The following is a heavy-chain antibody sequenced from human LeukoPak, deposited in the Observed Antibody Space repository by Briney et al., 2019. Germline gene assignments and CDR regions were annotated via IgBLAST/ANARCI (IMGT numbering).Heavy chain of an antibody. Sequence: SETLSLTCTVSGGSVSSNGYFWNWIRQPPGKGLEWIGYIYNRGSTNYNPSLKSRVTISVDTSNNQFSLRLSSVTAADTAVYYCAYEGSSSWFFGTRRGFDPWGQGTLVTVSS. CDR1: GGSVSSNGYF. D-gene: IGHD6-13*01. CDR2: IYNRGST. CDR3: AYEGSSSWFFGTRRGFDP. V-gene: IGHV4-61*08. J-gene: IGHJ5*02.